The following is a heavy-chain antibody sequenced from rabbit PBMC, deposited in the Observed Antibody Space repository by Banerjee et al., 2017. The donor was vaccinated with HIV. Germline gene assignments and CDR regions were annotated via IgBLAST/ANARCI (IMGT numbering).Heavy chain of an antibody. CDR1: GFSFSSSYW. Sequence: QSLEESGGDLVKPGASLTLTCTASGFSFSSSYWICWVRQAPGKGLEWIACIYAGSSGSTYYASWAKGRFTISKTSSTTVTLQVTSLTAADTATYFCARGGGYAEYGYALNLWGQGTLVTVS. V-gene: IGHV1S40*01. J-gene: IGHJ4*01. CDR2: IYAGSSGST. CDR3: ARGGGYAEYGYALNL. D-gene: IGHD6-1*01.